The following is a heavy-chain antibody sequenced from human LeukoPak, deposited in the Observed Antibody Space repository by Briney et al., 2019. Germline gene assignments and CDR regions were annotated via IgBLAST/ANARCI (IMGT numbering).Heavy chain of an antibody. V-gene: IGHV1-18*01. Sequence: ASVKVSCKASGYTFSSYGFNWVRQAPGQGLEWMGWISGYNGNTNYAQKFLGRVSMTADTATSTAYMELRSLTSDDTAMYYCARSGRGTYYYFDLWGQGTLVTVSS. CDR3: ARSGRGTYYYFDL. D-gene: IGHD5-12*01. CDR2: ISGYNGNT. CDR1: GYTFSSYG. J-gene: IGHJ4*02.